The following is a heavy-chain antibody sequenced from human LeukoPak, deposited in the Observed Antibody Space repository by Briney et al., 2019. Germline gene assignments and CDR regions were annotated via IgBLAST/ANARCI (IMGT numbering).Heavy chain of an antibody. J-gene: IGHJ4*02. CDR1: GGSINNGNFF. Sequence: SQTLSLTCTVSGGSINNGNFFWPWIRQPAGKGLEWIGRVHTSGSTNYNPSLKSRLTISLDTSKNQLSQKLSSVTAADTAVYYCARGSRIDNLAFWGQGTLVSASS. V-gene: IGHV4-61*02. CDR3: ARGSRIDNLAF. D-gene: IGHD1-20*01. CDR2: VHTSGST.